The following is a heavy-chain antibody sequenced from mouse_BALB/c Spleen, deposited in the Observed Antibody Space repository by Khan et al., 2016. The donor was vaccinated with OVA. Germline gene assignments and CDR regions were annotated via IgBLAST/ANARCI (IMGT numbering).Heavy chain of an antibody. Sequence: EVQLVESGPGLVKPSQSLSLTCTVTGYSITSVYVWYLIRQFPGNKLEWMGYITYSGSTNYNQTFKSRISITRDTSKNQFFMQLNSVTTEDTAKYYCTRTDMIKYWGQGTTLTVSS. J-gene: IGHJ2*01. V-gene: IGHV3-2*02. D-gene: IGHD2-3*01. CDR2: ITYSGST. CDR1: GYSITSVYV. CDR3: TRTDMIKY.